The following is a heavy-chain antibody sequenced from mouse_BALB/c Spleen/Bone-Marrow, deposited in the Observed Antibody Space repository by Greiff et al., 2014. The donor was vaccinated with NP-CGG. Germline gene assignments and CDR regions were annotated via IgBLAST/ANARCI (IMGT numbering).Heavy chain of an antibody. CDR2: IYPGNSDT. V-gene: IGHV1-5*01. CDR1: GYTFTSYW. Sequence: VQLQQSGTVLARPGASVKMSCKASGYTFTSYWMHWGKQRPGQGLEWIGAIYPGNSDTSYNQKFKGKAKLTAVTSTSTAYMDLSSLTNEDSAVYYCTRGITTVVATRAMDYWGQGTSVTVSS. D-gene: IGHD1-1*01. CDR3: TRGITTVVATRAMDY. J-gene: IGHJ4*01.